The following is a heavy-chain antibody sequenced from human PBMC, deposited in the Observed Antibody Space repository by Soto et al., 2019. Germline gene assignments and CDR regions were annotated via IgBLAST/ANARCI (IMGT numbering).Heavy chain of an antibody. Sequence: SETLPLTCTVSGGSVSSGSCYWSWILQHPGRGLEWIGYIYYTGNTYYNPSLRSRTTISIDTSKNQFSLKVTSVTDADTAVYYCARGLSGYDSELDHWGQGTLVTVSS. CDR2: IYYTGNT. D-gene: IGHD5-12*01. J-gene: IGHJ4*02. V-gene: IGHV4-30-4*08. CDR1: GGSVSSGSCY. CDR3: ARGLSGYDSELDH.